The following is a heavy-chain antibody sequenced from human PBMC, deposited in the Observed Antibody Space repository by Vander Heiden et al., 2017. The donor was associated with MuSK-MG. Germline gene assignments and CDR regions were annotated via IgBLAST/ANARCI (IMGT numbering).Heavy chain of an antibody. V-gene: IGHV3-49*03. Sequence: EVQLVESGGGLVQPGRSLRLSCTTSGFTFSDNAMSWFRQAPGKGLDWVGFISSKADGGTTEYAASVKGRFTISRDDSKSIAYLQMNSLRTEDTAVYYCTRGWLQWDYWGQGTLVTVSS. CDR2: ISSKADGGTT. CDR3: TRGWLQWDY. CDR1: GFTFSDNA. J-gene: IGHJ4*02. D-gene: IGHD5-12*01.